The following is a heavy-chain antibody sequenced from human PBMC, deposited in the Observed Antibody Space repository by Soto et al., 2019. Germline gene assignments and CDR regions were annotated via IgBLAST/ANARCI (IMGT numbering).Heavy chain of an antibody. Sequence: QAQLVQSGAEVKKPGASVNVSCKASGYDYVTYAITWVRHRPGQGLEWMGWISTLNGNTNYAQNFQGRVTMTTDTSTSIVHFELRSLRYYDTAVYYCARRVQVWLPDYYGMDVWGQGTTVTVSS. J-gene: IGHJ6*02. CDR3: ARRVQVWLPDYYGMDV. D-gene: IGHD5-18*01. CDR2: ISTLNGNT. CDR1: GYDYVTYA. V-gene: IGHV1-18*01.